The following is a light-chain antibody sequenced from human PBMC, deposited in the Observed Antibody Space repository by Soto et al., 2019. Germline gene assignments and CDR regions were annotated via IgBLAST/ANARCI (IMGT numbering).Light chain of an antibody. J-gene: IGKJ3*01. Sequence: DIQMTQSPSSLSASVGDRVNITCRASLGISNYLAWYQQKPGKVPKLQIYAASTLQSGVPSRFSGSGSGTDFILTISSLQPEDVATYYCQKYNSAPFTFGPGTKVDLK. CDR2: AAS. CDR1: LGISNY. V-gene: IGKV1-27*01. CDR3: QKYNSAPFT.